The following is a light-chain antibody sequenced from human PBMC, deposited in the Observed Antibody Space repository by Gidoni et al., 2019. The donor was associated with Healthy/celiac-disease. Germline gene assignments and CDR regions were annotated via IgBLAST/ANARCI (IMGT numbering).Light chain of an antibody. CDR2: GAS. J-gene: IGKJ1*01. Sequence: EIVMTQSPATLSVSPAERATLSCRASQSVSSNLAWYQQKPGQAPRLLIYGASTRATGIPARFSGSESGTEFTLTISSLQTEDFAVYYCQQYNNWPPWTFGQGTKVEIK. CDR1: QSVSSN. CDR3: QQYNNWPPWT. V-gene: IGKV3-15*01.